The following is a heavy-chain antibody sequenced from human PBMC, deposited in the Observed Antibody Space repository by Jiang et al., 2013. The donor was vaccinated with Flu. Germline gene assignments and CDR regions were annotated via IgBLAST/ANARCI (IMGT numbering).Heavy chain of an antibody. CDR1: GYTFTSYD. CDR2: MNPNSGNT. Sequence: GAEVKKPGASVKVSCKASGYTFTSYDINWVRQATGQGLEWMGWMNPNSGNTGYAQKFQGRVTMTRNTSISTAYMELSSLRSEDTAVYYCASCAGEWCMLHDAFDIWGQGTMVTVSS. D-gene: IGHD2-8*01. J-gene: IGHJ3*02. CDR3: ASCAGEWCMLHDAFDI. V-gene: IGHV1-8*01.